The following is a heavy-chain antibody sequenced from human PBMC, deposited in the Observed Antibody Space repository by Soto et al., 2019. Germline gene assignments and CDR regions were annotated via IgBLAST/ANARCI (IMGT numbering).Heavy chain of an antibody. CDR2: ISTSGGST. V-gene: IGHV3-23*01. CDR1: GFTFSSYA. J-gene: IGHJ6*02. CDR3: ALPGPYYGMDV. Sequence: EVQLLESGGGLVQPGGSLRLSCAASGFTFSSYAMSWVRQAPGKGLEWVSSISTSGGSTYYADSVKGRFTISRANSNNSMDLEMDSLRAEDTAVYFRALPGPYYGMDVWGLGTTLTVSS.